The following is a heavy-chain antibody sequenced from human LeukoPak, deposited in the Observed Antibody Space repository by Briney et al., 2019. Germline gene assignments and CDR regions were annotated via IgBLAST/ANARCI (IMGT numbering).Heavy chain of an antibody. D-gene: IGHD5-18*01. CDR1: GYSISSGYY. CDR3: ARSRRGYSYGEGYFDY. V-gene: IGHV4-38-2*02. CDR2: IYHSGST. Sequence: SETLSLTCTVSGYSISSGYYWGWIRQPPGKGLEWIGSIYHSGSTYYNPSLKSRVTISVDTSKNQFSLKLSSVTAADTAVYYCARSRRGYSYGEGYFDYWGQGTLVTVSS. J-gene: IGHJ4*02.